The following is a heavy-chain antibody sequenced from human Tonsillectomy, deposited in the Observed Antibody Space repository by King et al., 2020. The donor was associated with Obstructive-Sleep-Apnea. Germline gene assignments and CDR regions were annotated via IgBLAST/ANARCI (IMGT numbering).Heavy chain of an antibody. CDR3: ARDPRDYGEFDY. Sequence: VQLVESGGGVVQPGRSLRLSCAASGFTFSSYGMHGVRQAPGKGLEWVAVILYYGRNKYYADSVKGRFTISRDTSKNTLYLQMTSLRAEDTAVYYCARDPRDYGEFDYWGQGTLVTVSS. D-gene: IGHD4-17*01. V-gene: IGHV3-33*01. CDR1: GFTFSSYG. J-gene: IGHJ4*02. CDR2: ILYYGRNK.